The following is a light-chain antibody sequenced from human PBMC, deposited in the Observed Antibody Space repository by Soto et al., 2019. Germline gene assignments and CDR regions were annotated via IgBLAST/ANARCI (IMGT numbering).Light chain of an antibody. J-gene: IGKJ2*01. CDR2: GAS. V-gene: IGKV3-20*01. Sequence: EIVLTQSPGILSLSPGERATLSCRASQSVSITYLAWYQQRPGQAPRLLIYGASNRATGIPDRFGGSGSGTDFTLTVSRLEPEDFAVYYCQQYASPPYTFGQGTILEI. CDR3: QQYASPPYT. CDR1: QSVSITY.